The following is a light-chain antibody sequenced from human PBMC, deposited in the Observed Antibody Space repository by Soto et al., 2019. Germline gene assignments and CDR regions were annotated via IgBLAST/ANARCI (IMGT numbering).Light chain of an antibody. CDR2: EVS. CDR3: CSYAGSSTLV. CDR1: SSDVGGDYNF. V-gene: IGLV2-8*01. J-gene: IGLJ2*01. Sequence: QSALTQPPSASGSPGQSVTISCTGTSSDVGGDYNFVSWYQQHPGKAPKLMIYEVSERPSGVPDRFSGSKSGNTASLTVSGLQPEDEADYYCCSYAGSSTLVLGGGTKLTVL.